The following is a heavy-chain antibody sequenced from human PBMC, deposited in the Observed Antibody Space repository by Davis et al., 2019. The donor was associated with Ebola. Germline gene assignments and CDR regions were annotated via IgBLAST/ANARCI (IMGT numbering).Heavy chain of an antibody. J-gene: IGHJ5*02. V-gene: IGHV1-18*01. D-gene: IGHD4-17*01. CDR1: GYTFSGYA. CDR3: ARDATTVTTIWFDP. Sequence: AASVKVSCKTSGYTFSGYAISWVRQAPGQRLEWIGRINVYNGHTNYAQNFQGRVTVSTDTSTSIAYMELRSLRSDDTALYYCARDATTVTTIWFDPWGQGTLVTVSS. CDR2: INVYNGHT.